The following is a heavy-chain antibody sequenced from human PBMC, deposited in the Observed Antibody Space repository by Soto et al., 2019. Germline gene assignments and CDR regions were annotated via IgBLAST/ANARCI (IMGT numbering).Heavy chain of an antibody. CDR2: IYYSGST. Sequence: SEPLSLTCTVSGGSISIYYWSWIRHPPGKGLEWIVYIYYSGSTNYNPSLKSRVTISVDTSKNQFSLKLSSVTAADTAVYYCARFHGDYNYYYYGMDVWGQGTTVTVSS. CDR1: GGSISIYY. J-gene: IGHJ6*02. CDR3: ARFHGDYNYYYYGMDV. D-gene: IGHD4-17*01. V-gene: IGHV4-59*01.